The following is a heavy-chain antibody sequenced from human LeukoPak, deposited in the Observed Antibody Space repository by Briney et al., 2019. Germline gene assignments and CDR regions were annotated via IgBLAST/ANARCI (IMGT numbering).Heavy chain of an antibody. CDR2: ISRSSSTI. CDR3: ARDRGIVDY. Sequence: GGSLRLSCAASVFTFSSYSMNWLRQAPGTGREGVSYISRSSSTIYYADSVKGRFTLSRDNAKNSLYLQMNRLRAEDTAVYYCARDRGIVDYWRQGTLVTVSS. D-gene: IGHD3-16*02. CDR1: VFTFSSYS. V-gene: IGHV3-48*01. J-gene: IGHJ4*02.